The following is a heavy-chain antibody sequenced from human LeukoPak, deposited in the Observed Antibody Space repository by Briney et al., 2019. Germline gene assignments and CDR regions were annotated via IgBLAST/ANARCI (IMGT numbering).Heavy chain of an antibody. Sequence: PSETLSLTCTVSGGSISSSSYYWGWIRQPPGKGLEWIGSIYYSGSTYYNPSLKSRVTISVDTSKNQFSLKLSSVTAADTAVYYCARYYCSGGSCFFDYWGQGTLVTVSS. D-gene: IGHD2-15*01. CDR1: GGSISSSSYY. CDR2: IYYSGST. V-gene: IGHV4-39*07. CDR3: ARYYCSGGSCFFDY. J-gene: IGHJ4*02.